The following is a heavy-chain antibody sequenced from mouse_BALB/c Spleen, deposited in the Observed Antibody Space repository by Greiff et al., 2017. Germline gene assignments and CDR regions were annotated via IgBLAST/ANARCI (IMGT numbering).Heavy chain of an antibody. CDR3: TRSRLRLGWFAY. CDR1: GYTFTSYY. CDR2: INPSNGGT. V-gene: IGHV1S81*02. Sequence: VQLQQSGAELVKPGASVKLSCKASGYTFTSYYMYWVKQRPGQGLEWIGEINPSNGGTNFNEKFKRKATLTVDKSSSTAYMQLSSLTSEDSAVYYCTRSRLRLGWFAYWGQGTLVTVSA. D-gene: IGHD3-1*01. J-gene: IGHJ3*01.